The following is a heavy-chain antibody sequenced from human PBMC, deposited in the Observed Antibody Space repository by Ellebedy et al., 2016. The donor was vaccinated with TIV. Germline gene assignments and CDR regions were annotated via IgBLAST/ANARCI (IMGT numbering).Heavy chain of an antibody. CDR2: IYYSGST. CDR3: ARAPRGVRRAYYGMDV. J-gene: IGHJ6*02. V-gene: IGHV4-59*01. D-gene: IGHD3-10*01. CDR1: GGSISSYY. Sequence: SETLSLTXTVSGGSISSYYWSWIRQPPGKGLEWIGYIYYSGSTNYNPSLKSRVTISVDTSKNQFSLKLSSVTAADTAVYYCARAPRGVRRAYYGMDVWGQGTTVTVSS.